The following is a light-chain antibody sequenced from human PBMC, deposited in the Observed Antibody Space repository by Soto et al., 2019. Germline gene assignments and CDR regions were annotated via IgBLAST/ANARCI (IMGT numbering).Light chain of an antibody. CDR3: QQYSVYSRT. CDR2: DAS. CDR1: QSISNW. J-gene: IGKJ1*01. V-gene: IGKV1-5*01. Sequence: DIQMTQSPSTLSASVGDRVTITCRASQSISNWLAWSQQKPGKAPKLLIYDASTLESGVPSRFSGSGSGTEFTLTISNLQPDDFATYYCQQYSVYSRTFGQGTTVDI.